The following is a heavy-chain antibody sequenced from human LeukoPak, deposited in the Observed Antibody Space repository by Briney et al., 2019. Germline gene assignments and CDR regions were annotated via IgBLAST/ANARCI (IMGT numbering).Heavy chain of an antibody. CDR3: AADRYSSSWYKLSWFDP. CDR2: IIPIFGTA. J-gene: IGHJ5*02. V-gene: IGHV1-69*05. D-gene: IGHD6-13*01. Sequence: ASVKVSCKASGGTFSSYAISWVRQAPGQGLEWMVGIIPIFGTANYAQKFQGRVTITTDESTSTAYMELSSLRSEDTAVYYCAADRYSSSWYKLSWFDPRGQGTLVTVSS. CDR1: GGTFSSYA.